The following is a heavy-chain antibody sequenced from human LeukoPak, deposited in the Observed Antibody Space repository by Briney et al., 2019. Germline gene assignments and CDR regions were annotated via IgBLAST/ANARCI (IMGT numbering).Heavy chain of an antibody. D-gene: IGHD6-13*01. CDR1: GFTFSSYE. V-gene: IGHV3-48*03. CDR3: ARDLAAARGYYYYYGMDV. Sequence: GGSLRLSCAASGFTFSSYEMNWVRQAPGKGLEWVSYISSSGSTIYYADSVKGRFTISRDNAKNSLYLQMSSLRAEDTAVYYCARDLAAARGYYYYYGMDVWGKGTTVTVSS. CDR2: ISSSGSTI. J-gene: IGHJ6*04.